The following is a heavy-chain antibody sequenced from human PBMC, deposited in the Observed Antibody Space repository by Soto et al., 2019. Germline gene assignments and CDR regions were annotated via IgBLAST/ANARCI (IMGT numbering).Heavy chain of an antibody. J-gene: IGHJ4*02. Sequence: VQLLESGGGLVQPGGSLRLSCAASGFTFSSYAMSWVRQAPGKGLEWVSAISGSGGSTYYADSVKGRFTISRDNSKNTLYLQMNSLRAVDTAVYYCAKDLMIVGLPGYWGQGTLVTVSS. V-gene: IGHV3-23*01. CDR2: ISGSGGST. CDR3: AKDLMIVGLPGY. CDR1: GFTFSSYA. D-gene: IGHD3-22*01.